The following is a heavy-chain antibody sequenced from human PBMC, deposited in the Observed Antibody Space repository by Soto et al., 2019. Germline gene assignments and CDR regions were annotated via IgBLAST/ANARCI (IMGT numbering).Heavy chain of an antibody. CDR3: ASSDGGSTIDY. V-gene: IGHV4-39*01. CDR1: GGSISSSSYY. Sequence: PSETLSLTCSVSGGSISSSSYYWGWIRQPPGKGLQWIGFIYYSGSTYYNPSLKSRVTLSVDTSKNQFSLKLSSVTAADTAVYYCASSDGGSTIDYWGQGALVTVSS. J-gene: IGHJ4*02. CDR2: IYYSGST.